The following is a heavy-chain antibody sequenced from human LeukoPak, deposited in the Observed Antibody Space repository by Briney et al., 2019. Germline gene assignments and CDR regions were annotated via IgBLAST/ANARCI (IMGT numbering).Heavy chain of an antibody. CDR3: ARVSSSSWWSDY. CDR1: GYTFTSYD. D-gene: IGHD6-13*01. V-gene: IGHV1-8*01. Sequence: ASVKVSCKASGYTFTSYDINWVRQATGQGLEWMGWMNPNSGNTGYAQKFQGRVTMTRNTSISTAYMELSSLGSEDTAVYYCARVSSSSWWSDYWGQGTLVTVSS. J-gene: IGHJ4*02. CDR2: MNPNSGNT.